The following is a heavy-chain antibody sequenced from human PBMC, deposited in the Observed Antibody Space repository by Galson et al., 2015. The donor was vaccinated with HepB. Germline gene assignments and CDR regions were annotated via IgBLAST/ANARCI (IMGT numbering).Heavy chain of an antibody. V-gene: IGHV3-48*02. CDR1: GFTFRNAW. Sequence: SLRLSCAASGFTFRNAWMSWVRQAPGKGLVWISYISSTGSAIDYADSVKGRFTVSRDNAKNSLYLQMNSLRDEDTAVYYCARVVYSVYDDYYDYWGQGALVTVSS. CDR2: ISSTGSAI. D-gene: IGHD5/OR15-5a*01. CDR3: ARVVYSVYDDYYDY. J-gene: IGHJ4*02.